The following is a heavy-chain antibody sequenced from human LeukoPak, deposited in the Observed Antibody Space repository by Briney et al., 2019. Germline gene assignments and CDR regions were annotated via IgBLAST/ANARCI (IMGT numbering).Heavy chain of an antibody. CDR2: ISPNSGGT. D-gene: IGHD3-10*01. J-gene: IGHJ4*02. Sequence: GASVKVSCKASGYTSTGYYMHWVRQAPGQGLEWMGWISPNSGGTNYAQKFQGRVTMTRDTSISTAYMELSRLRSDDTAVYFCARPSLYGSWSYDFDNWGQGTLVTVSS. CDR1: GYTSTGYY. V-gene: IGHV1-2*02. CDR3: ARPSLYGSWSYDFDN.